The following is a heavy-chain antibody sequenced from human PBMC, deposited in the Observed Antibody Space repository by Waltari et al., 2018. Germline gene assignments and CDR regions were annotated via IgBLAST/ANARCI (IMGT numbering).Heavy chain of an antibody. CDR2: IHHSGRI. J-gene: IGHJ4*02. D-gene: IGHD2-8*02. V-gene: IGHV4-4*02. CDR1: ACPISSHYW. Sequence: QVQLQQSGPGLVQPSRTLSLTCAVSACPISSHYWWRWVRQSPDKGLEWIGQIHHSGRIIYNPSLKSRVTISEDTSKNQFSLKVNAVTAADTAVYYCASDRGVGLYLDNWGQGTLVSVSS. CDR3: ASDRGVGLYLDN.